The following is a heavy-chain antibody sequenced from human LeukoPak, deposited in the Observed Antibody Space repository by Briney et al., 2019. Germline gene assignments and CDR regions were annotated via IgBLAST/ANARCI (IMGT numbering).Heavy chain of an antibody. CDR2: INHSGST. D-gene: IGHD6-13*01. Sequence: SETLPLTCAVYGGSFSGYYWSWIRQPPGKGLEWIGEINHSGSTNYNPSLKSRVTISVDTSKNQFSLKLSSVTAADTAVYYCARGLTSSSWYTPFDYWGQGTLVTVSS. V-gene: IGHV4-34*01. CDR3: ARGLTSSSWYTPFDY. CDR1: GGSFSGYY. J-gene: IGHJ4*02.